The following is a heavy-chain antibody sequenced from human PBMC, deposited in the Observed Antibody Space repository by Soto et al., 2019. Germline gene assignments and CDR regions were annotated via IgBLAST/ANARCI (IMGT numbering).Heavy chain of an antibody. CDR1: GYTFPNYG. CDR3: ARGQGENGYDLQIDH. Sequence: AASVKVSCKASGYTFPNYGINWVRQAPGQGLEWMGWISAFNGKTIYAQRFQGRVTMTTDTSARTAYMDLRSLESDDTAVYYCARGQGENGYDLQIDHWGQGTLVTVSS. D-gene: IGHD5-12*01. V-gene: IGHV1-18*01. CDR2: ISAFNGKT. J-gene: IGHJ4*02.